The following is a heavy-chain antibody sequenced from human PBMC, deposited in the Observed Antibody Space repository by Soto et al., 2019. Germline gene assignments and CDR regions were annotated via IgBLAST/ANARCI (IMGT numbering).Heavy chain of an antibody. CDR2: IVVGSGST. D-gene: IGHD1-26*01. CDR1: TFTFPNSA. J-gene: IGHJ4*02. Sequence: QMQLVQSGPEVKKPGTSVKVSCKASTFTFPNSAVQWVRQARGQPLEWMGWIVVGSGSTKYAQNLQQRVTITRDMSTGTAYMEVSSLRSEDTAVYYCATHREGATYYFDYWGQGTLVTVSS. V-gene: IGHV1-58*01. CDR3: ATHREGATYYFDY.